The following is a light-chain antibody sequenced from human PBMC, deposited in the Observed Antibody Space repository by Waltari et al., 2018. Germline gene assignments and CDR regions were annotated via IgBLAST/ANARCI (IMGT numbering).Light chain of an antibody. J-gene: IGKJ1*01. CDR1: QAISSY. CDR3: QQHKSNPRT. CDR2: KAS. V-gene: IGKV1-16*01. Sequence: DIQMTQSPTSLSASVGDRVTITCRASQAISSYLAWYQQKPGKALKVLIYKASTLQSGVPSRFSGSGSVTDFTLTISSLQPEDFATYYCQQHKSNPRTFGQGTKVEIK.